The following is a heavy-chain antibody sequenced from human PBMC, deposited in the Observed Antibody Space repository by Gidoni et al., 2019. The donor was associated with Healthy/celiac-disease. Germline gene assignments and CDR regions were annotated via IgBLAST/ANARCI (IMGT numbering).Heavy chain of an antibody. V-gene: IGHV3-30-3*01. CDR2: ISYDGSNK. J-gene: IGHJ4*02. D-gene: IGHD1-26*01. CDR1: GFTFSSYA. Sequence: QVQLVESGGGVVQPGRSLRLSCAASGFTFSSYAMHWVRQAPGKGLEWVAVISYDGSNKYYADSVNGRFTIARDNSKNTLYLQMNSLRAEDTAVYYCARDPTAGGSWNYYFDYWGQGTLVTVSS. CDR3: ARDPTAGGSWNYYFDY.